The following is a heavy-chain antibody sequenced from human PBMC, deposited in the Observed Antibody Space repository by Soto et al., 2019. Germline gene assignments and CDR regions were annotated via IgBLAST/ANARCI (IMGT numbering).Heavy chain of an antibody. CDR3: ARAHYGDYGYGMDV. CDR2: IYDSGTT. V-gene: IGHV4-30-2*01. J-gene: IGHJ6*02. Sequence: WTWIRQPPGKGLEWIGYIYDSGTTNYNPSLKSRVTISVDRSKNQFSLKLSSVTAADTAVYYCARAHYGDYGYGMDVWGQGTTVTVSS. D-gene: IGHD4-17*01.